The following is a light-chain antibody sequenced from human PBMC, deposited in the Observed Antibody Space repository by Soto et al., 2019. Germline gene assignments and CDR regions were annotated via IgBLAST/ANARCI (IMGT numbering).Light chain of an antibody. CDR2: DVS. Sequence: QSALTQPASVSGSPGQSITISCTGTSSDVGGYNYVSWYQQHPGKAPKLMIYDVSNRPSGVSNRFSGSKSGNTASLTISGLHAEDEDDYYCSSYTSSSTLLYLFGPGTQLTVL. CDR1: SSDVGGYNY. V-gene: IGLV2-14*01. J-gene: IGLJ1*01. CDR3: SSYTSSSTLLYL.